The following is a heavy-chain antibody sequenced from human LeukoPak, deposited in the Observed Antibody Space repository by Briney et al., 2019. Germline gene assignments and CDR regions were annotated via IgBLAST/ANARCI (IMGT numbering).Heavy chain of an antibody. Sequence: GGSLRLSCAASGFSFSTYGMHWVRQAPGKGLWWGALIWSAGTNTYYADSGKVRFTISRDNSKNTLYLQMNSVRAEDAAVYYCVGDTPPGGDYYLAYWSQGTLVIVPS. CDR3: VGDTPPGGDYYLAY. CDR2: IWSAGTNT. V-gene: IGHV3-33*01. CDR1: GFSFSTYG. D-gene: IGHD3-16*01. J-gene: IGHJ4*02.